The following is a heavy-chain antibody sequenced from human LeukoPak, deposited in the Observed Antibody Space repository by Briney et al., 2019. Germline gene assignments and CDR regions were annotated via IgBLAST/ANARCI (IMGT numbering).Heavy chain of an antibody. D-gene: IGHD4-17*01. Sequence: GGSLRLSCAASGFTLISYWMSRVRQAPGKGLEWVANIKQDGSEKYYVDSVKGRFTISRDNAKNSLYLQMNSLRAEDTAVYYCASMWSHGDYARYYFYYWGQGTLVTVSS. J-gene: IGHJ4*02. CDR1: GFTLISYW. V-gene: IGHV3-7*01. CDR2: IKQDGSEK. CDR3: ASMWSHGDYARYYFYY.